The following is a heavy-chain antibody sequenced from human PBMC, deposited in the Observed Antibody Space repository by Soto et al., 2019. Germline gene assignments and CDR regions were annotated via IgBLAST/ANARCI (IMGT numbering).Heavy chain of an antibody. CDR1: GDTFSNHT. J-gene: IGHJ6*03. CDR3: PRVGETGTVPKGYNYDMDV. V-gene: IGHV1-69*04. Sequence: QVQLVQSGAEVKKPGSSVKVSCKASGDTFSNHTISWVRQAPGQGLEWMGRIIPILGVANYAQKLQGRVTITADKSTRTASMELIIVRSAETPVYYGPRVGETGTVPKGYNYDMDVWEKGTPVTVPS. CDR2: IIPILGVA. D-gene: IGHD3-16*01.